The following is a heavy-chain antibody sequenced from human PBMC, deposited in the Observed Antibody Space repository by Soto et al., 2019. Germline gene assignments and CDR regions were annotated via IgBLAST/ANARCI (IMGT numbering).Heavy chain of an antibody. V-gene: IGHV4-34*01. J-gene: IGHJ6*02. CDR1: GGSFSGYY. CDR3: ARGPRIAAAGNRYYYGMDV. CDR2: INHSGST. D-gene: IGHD6-13*01. Sequence: SETLSLTCAVYGGSFSGYYWSWIRQPPGKGLEWIGEINHSGSTNYNPSLKSRVTISVDTSKNQFSLKLSSVTAADTAVYYCARGPRIAAAGNRYYYGMDVWGQGTTVTVSS.